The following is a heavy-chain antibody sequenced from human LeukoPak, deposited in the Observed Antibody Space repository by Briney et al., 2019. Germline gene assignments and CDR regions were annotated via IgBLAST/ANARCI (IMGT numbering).Heavy chain of an antibody. D-gene: IGHD2-21*02. CDR3: ARGHGVTRGLDY. V-gene: IGHV4-34*01. CDR1: GGSFSGYY. J-gene: IGHJ4*02. Sequence: SETLSLTCAVYGGSFSGYYWSWIHQPPGKGLEWIGEINHSGSTNYNPSLKSRVTISVDTSKNQFSLKLSSVTAADTAVYYCARGHGVTRGLDYWGQGTLVTVSS. CDR2: INHSGST.